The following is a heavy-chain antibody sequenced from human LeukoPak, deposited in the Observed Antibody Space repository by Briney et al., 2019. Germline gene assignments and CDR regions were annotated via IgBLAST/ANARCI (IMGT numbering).Heavy chain of an antibody. J-gene: IGHJ4*02. D-gene: IGHD5-12*01. CDR2: ISSSGSTM. Sequence: PGGSLRLSCAASGFIFSDYYMSWIRQAPGKGLECVSYISSSGSTMYYTDSVKGRFTISRDNAKDSLYLQMNSLRAEDTAVYYCARDPGSGYEEHFDYWGQGTLVTVSS. CDR3: ARDPGSGYEEHFDY. V-gene: IGHV3-11*01. CDR1: GFIFSDYY.